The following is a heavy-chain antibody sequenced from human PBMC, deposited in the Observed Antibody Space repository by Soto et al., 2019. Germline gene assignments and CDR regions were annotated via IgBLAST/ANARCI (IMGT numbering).Heavy chain of an antibody. CDR3: ARDPSHSYYTLFYYFDY. CDR2: ISYDGSNK. D-gene: IGHD1-26*01. V-gene: IGHV3-30-3*01. CDR1: GFTFSSYA. J-gene: IGHJ4*02. Sequence: QVQLVESGGGVVQPGRSLRLSCAASGFTFSSYAMHWVRQAPGKGLEWVAVISYDGSNKYYADSVKGRFTISRDNSKSTLYLQMNSLRAEDTAVYYCARDPSHSYYTLFYYFDYWGQGTLVTVSS.